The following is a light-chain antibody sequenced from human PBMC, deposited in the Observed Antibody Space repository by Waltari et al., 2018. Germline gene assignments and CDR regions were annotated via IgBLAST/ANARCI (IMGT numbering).Light chain of an antibody. V-gene: IGKV4-1*01. Sequence: DIVMTQAPDSLAVSLGERATINCKSRQSVLDSSNKTNYLAWSQQKPGQPPKLLIDWASTRASGVPDRFSGSGSGTDFTLTISGLQAEDVAVYYCQQYYSTPLTFGGGTKVEIK. CDR3: QQYYSTPLT. J-gene: IGKJ4*01. CDR2: WAS. CDR1: QSVLDSSNKTNY.